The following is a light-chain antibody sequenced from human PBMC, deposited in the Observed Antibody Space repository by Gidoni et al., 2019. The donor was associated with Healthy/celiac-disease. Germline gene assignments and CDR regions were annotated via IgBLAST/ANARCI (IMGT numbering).Light chain of an antibody. CDR3: QQSYSTPHT. J-gene: IGKJ5*01. V-gene: IGKV1-39*01. Sequence: DILMTQSPSSPPASVVDRVTITCRASQSISSYLNWYQQKPGKAPKLLIYAASSLQSGVPSRFSGSGSGTDFTITISSRQPEDFATYYCQQSYSTPHTFGQGTRLEIK. CDR2: AAS. CDR1: QSISSY.